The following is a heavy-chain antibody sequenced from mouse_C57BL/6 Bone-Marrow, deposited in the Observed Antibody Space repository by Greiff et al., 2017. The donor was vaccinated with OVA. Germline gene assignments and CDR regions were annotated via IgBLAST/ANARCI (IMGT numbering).Heavy chain of an antibody. CDR2: IYPRSGNT. CDR3: ARSPYSNPLAY. CDR1: GYTFTSYG. J-gene: IGHJ3*01. V-gene: IGHV1-81*01. Sequence: VKLQESGTELARPGASVKLSCKASGYTFTSYGISWVKQRTGQGLEWIGEIYPRSGNTYYNEKFKGKATLTADKSSSTAYMELRSLTSEDSAVYFCARSPYSNPLAYWGQGTLVTVSA. D-gene: IGHD2-5*01.